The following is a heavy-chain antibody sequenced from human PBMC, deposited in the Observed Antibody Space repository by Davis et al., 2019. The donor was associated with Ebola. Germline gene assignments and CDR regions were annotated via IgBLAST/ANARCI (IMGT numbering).Heavy chain of an antibody. CDR3: ARVRMLGSWQGAFDI. CDR2: ISWDGGST. V-gene: IGHV3-43D*04. J-gene: IGHJ3*02. D-gene: IGHD6-13*01. CDR1: GFTFDDYA. Sequence: GESLKISCAASGFTFDDYAMHWVRQAPGKGLEWVPLISWDGGSTYYADSVKGRFTISRDNSKNSLYLQMNSLRAEDTALYYCARVRMLGSWQGAFDIWGQGTMVTVSS.